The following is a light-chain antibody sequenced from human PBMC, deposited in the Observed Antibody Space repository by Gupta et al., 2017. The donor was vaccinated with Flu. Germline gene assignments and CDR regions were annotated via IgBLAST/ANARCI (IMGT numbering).Light chain of an antibody. CDR1: NSNIGRNT. CDR2: DDN. V-gene: IGLV1-44*01. CDR3: ATWDDSLNGPV. Sequence: QSLLTQLPSSSGTLGQRVTISCSGSNSNIGRNTLSWYQQLPGAAPKLIIQDDNQRPSGVTVRFSGSKAGTSASLTISGLQSEDEGDFYCATWDDSLNGPVFGGGTRLTVL. J-gene: IGLJ3*02.